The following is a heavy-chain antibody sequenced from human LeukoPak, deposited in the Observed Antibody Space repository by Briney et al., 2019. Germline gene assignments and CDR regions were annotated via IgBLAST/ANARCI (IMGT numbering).Heavy chain of an antibody. CDR3: ARDGLKEVWSGYYTPNWFDP. J-gene: IGHJ5*02. Sequence: SVKVSCKASGGTFSSYAISWVRQAPGQGLEWMGGIIPIFGTANYAQKFQGRVTITADKSTSTAYMELSSLRSEGTAVYYCARDGLKEVWSGYYTPNWFDPWGQGTLVTVSS. D-gene: IGHD3-3*01. V-gene: IGHV1-69*06. CDR2: IIPIFGTA. CDR1: GGTFSSYA.